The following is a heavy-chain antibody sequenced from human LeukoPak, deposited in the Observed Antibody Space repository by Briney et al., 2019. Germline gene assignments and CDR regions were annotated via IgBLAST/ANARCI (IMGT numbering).Heavy chain of an antibody. J-gene: IGHJ6*03. V-gene: IGHV4-39*07. CDR2: IYYSGST. D-gene: IGHD1-26*01. CDR3: ASSGRSMGYYYYYYMDV. CDR1: GGSISSSSYY. Sequence: PSETLSLTCTVSGGSISSSSYYWGWIRQPPGKGLEWIGSIYYSGSTYYNPSLKSRVTISVDTSKNQFSLKLSSVTAADTAVYYCASSGRSMGYYYYYYMDVWGKGTTVTISS.